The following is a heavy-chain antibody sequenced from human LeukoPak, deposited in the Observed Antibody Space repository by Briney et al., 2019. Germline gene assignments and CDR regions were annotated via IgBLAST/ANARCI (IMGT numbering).Heavy chain of an antibody. CDR2: IIPIFGTA. CDR1: GGTFSMYA. D-gene: IGHD5-12*01. Sequence: GASVTVSCKSSGGTFSMYAIIWVRQAPGQGLEWMGGIIPIFGTANYAQKFQGRVTITADESTSTPYMEVSSLRSEDTAVYYCARAYSGYDFFDYWGQGILVTVSS. CDR3: ARAYSGYDFFDY. J-gene: IGHJ4*02. V-gene: IGHV1-69*13.